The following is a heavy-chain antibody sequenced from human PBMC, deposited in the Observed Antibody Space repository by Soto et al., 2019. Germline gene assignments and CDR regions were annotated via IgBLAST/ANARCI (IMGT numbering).Heavy chain of an antibody. Sequence: SETLSLTCSVSGASIYNGGYFWSWIRQSPGKGLEWIGHIHNSGSPYNNPSLKSRVTISADTSINQFSLALTSVTAADMAVYYCAREYCSGGNCQLFFDYWGQGTLVTVSS. D-gene: IGHD2-15*01. V-gene: IGHV4-30-4*01. J-gene: IGHJ4*02. CDR2: IHNSGSP. CDR3: AREYCSGGNCQLFFDY. CDR1: GASIYNGGYF.